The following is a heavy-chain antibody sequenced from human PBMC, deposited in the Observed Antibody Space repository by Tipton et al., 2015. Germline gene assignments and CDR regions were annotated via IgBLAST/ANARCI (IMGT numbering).Heavy chain of an antibody. Sequence: QLVQSGPEVKKPGSSVKVSCRASEGTFKNSCVNWVRQAPGQGLEWMARHIPVLSMERCAHKFKGRVTLTADESLRTVFLELNNLTSADTAVYYCTTSEDSDPRFFHPWGQGTLVTVSS. CDR2: HIPVLSME. D-gene: IGHD3-3*01. V-gene: IGHV1-69*18. CDR3: TTSEDSDPRFFHP. CDR1: EGTFKNSC. J-gene: IGHJ5*02.